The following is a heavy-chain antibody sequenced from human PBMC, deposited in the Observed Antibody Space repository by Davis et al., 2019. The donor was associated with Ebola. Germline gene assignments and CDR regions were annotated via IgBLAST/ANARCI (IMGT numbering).Heavy chain of an antibody. V-gene: IGHV3-74*01. CDR2: INPDGSTT. J-gene: IGHJ3*01. Sequence: PGGSLRLSCVASEFTFSNYWMHWVCQAPGKGLVWVSRINPDGSTTRYADSVKGRFTISRDNAKNTLYMEMNSLRAEDTAVYYCTRGLPTAFDVWGQGTMVTVSS. CDR3: TRGLPTAFDV. CDR1: EFTFSNYW.